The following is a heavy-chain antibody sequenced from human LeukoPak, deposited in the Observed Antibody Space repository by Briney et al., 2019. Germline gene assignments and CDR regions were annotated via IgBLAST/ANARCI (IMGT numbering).Heavy chain of an antibody. Sequence: SETLSLTCAVYGGSFSGYYWNWIRQPPGKGLEWIGEVNHSGSTNYNPSLKSRVTISGDTSKNQFSLKLSSVTAADTAVYYCARVLTEKSTGYYYPEAFDMWGQGTMVTVSS. CDR3: ARVLTEKSTGYYYPEAFDM. CDR2: VNHSGST. D-gene: IGHD3-22*01. CDR1: GGSFSGYY. J-gene: IGHJ3*02. V-gene: IGHV4-34*01.